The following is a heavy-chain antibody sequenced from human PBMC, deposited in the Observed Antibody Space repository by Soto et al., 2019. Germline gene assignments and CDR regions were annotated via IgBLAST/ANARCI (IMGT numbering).Heavy chain of an antibody. Sequence: QMQLVQSGPEVKKPGTSVKVSCKASGFTFTSSAVQWVRQARGQRLEWIGWIVVGSGNTNYAQKFQERVTITRDMSTSTAYMELSSLRSEDTAVYYCAAALHYYGSGSYVLDVWGQGTTVTVSS. CDR2: IVVGSGNT. J-gene: IGHJ6*02. V-gene: IGHV1-58*01. D-gene: IGHD3-10*01. CDR1: GFTFTSSA. CDR3: AAALHYYGSGSYVLDV.